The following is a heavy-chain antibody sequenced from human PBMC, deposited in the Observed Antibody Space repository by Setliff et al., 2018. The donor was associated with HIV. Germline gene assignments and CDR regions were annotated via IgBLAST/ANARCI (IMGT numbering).Heavy chain of an antibody. CDR2: IYPGDSDI. J-gene: IGHJ3*02. CDR3: ARFPPMLSGSYVRGAFDI. Sequence: GESLKISCQGSGYSFTNYWIGWVRQMPGKGLEWMGIIYPGDSDIQYSPSLQGQVTISADKSTSTAFLQWSSLKASDTAMYYCARFPPMLSGSYVRGAFDIWGQGTMVTVSS. V-gene: IGHV5-51*01. CDR1: GYSFTNYW. D-gene: IGHD1-26*01.